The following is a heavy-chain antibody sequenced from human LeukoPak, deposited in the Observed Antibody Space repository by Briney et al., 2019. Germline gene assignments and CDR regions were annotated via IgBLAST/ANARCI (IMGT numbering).Heavy chain of an antibody. CDR2: IYYSGST. J-gene: IGHJ4*02. D-gene: IGHD3-16*02. Sequence: SETLSLTCTVSGGSISSSSYYWGWIRQPPGKGLEWIGSIYYSGSTYYNPSLKSRVTISVDTSKNQFSLKLSSVTAADTAVYYCARGAPAPDYVWGSYRCEFDYWGQGTLVTVSS. V-gene: IGHV4-39*01. CDR3: ARGAPAPDYVWGSYRCEFDY. CDR1: GGSISSSSYY.